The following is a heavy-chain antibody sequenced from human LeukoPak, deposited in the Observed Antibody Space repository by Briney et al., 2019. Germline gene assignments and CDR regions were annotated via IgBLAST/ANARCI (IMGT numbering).Heavy chain of an antibody. V-gene: IGHV3-23*01. CDR2: ISGSGGAT. CDR3: ATQTTYYYDSSVPDS. CDR1: GFTFNTYG. J-gene: IGHJ4*02. D-gene: IGHD3-22*01. Sequence: PGGSLRLSCAASGFTFNTYGMSWVRQAPGKGLEWVSGISGSGGATYYADSVKGRFTISRDNAKNSLYLQMNSLRAEDTAIYYCATQTTYYYDSSVPDSWGQGTLVTVSS.